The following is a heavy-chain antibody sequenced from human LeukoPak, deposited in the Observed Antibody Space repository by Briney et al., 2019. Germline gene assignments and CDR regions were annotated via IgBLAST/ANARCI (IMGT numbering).Heavy chain of an antibody. CDR2: IYYSGST. V-gene: IGHV4-59*06. J-gene: IGHJ5*02. CDR1: GGSISSHY. D-gene: IGHD3-16*01. CDR3: SRCGSDNWFDP. Sequence: ASETLSLTCTVSGGSISSHYWSWIRQPPGKGLDWIGYIYYSGSTYYNPSLKSRVTISVDTSKNQFSLKLSSVTAADTAVYYCSRCGSDNWFDPWGQGSLVTVSS.